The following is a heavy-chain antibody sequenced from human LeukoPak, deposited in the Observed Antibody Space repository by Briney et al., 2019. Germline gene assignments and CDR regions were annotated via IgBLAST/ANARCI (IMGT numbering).Heavy chain of an antibody. CDR3: ARGPRLRRYGMDV. CDR1: GFTFSSYA. Sequence: HPGGSLRLSCAASGFTFSSYAMHWVRQAPGKGLEWVAVISYDGSNKYYADSVKGRFTISRDNSKNTLYLQMNSLRAEDTAVYYCARGPRLRRYGMDVWGQGTTVTLSS. V-gene: IGHV3-30-3*01. D-gene: IGHD4-17*01. J-gene: IGHJ6*02. CDR2: ISYDGSNK.